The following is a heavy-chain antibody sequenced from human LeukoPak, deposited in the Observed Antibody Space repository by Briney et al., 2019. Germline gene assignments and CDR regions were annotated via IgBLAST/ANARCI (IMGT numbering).Heavy chain of an antibody. CDR2: VSYSATT. D-gene: IGHD5-18*01. CDR1: GDSISSSSYF. J-gene: IGHJ4*02. CDR3: ARHTYSIFYFDY. V-gene: IGHV4-39*01. Sequence: SETLSLTCTVSGDSISSSSYFWGWIRQPPGKGLEWIASVSYSATTSHNPSLKSRVTISLDTSKNQFSLKVNSVTAADTAVYYCARHTYSIFYFDYWGQGTLVTVSS.